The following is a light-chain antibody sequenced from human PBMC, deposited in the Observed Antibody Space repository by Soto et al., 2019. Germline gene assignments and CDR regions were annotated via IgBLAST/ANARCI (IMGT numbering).Light chain of an antibody. V-gene: IGKV2D-29*01. J-gene: IGKJ4*01. CDR2: EVS. Sequence: DFVMTQTPLSLSVTPGQPASISCKSSQSLLGSDGKTYLSWYLQKPGHPPQLLIFEVSNHFSGVSDRFSGSGSGTDFTLKISRGEAEDVGVYYCMQSVQFPRTFGGGTKVEIK. CDR1: QSLLGSDGKTY. CDR3: MQSVQFPRT.